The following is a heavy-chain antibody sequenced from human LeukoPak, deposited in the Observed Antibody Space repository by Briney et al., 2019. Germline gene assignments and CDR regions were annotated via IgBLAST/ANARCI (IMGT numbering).Heavy chain of an antibody. J-gene: IGHJ4*02. CDR1: GFTFSSYA. D-gene: IGHD2/OR15-2a*01. Sequence: GGSLTLSCAASGFTFSSYAMHWVRQPPGKGREYVSTISSNGGSTYYAHSVKGRFTTSRDNSKNTLYLQMNSLRAHDTAVNYCAKSTLPLSRYWGQGTLVTVSS. V-gene: IGHV3-64*01. CDR2: ISSNGGST. CDR3: AKSTLPLSRY.